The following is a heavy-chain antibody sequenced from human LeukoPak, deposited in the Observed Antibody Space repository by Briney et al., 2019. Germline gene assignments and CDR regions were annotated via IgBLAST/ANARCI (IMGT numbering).Heavy chain of an antibody. CDR3: ARGMVATGSGY. D-gene: IGHD5-12*01. V-gene: IGHV1-8*01. CDR1: GYTFTSYD. Sequence: ASVKVSCKASGYTFTSYDINWVRQATGQGLEWVGWMSPSSGDTGYAQKFQGRVTMTRNTSISTAYLGLSSLRSEDTAMYYCARGMVATGSGYWGQGTLVTVSS. CDR2: MSPSSGDT. J-gene: IGHJ4*02.